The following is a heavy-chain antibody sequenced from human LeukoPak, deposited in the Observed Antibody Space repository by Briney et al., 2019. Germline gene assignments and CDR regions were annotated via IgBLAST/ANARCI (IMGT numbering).Heavy chain of an antibody. D-gene: IGHD4-23*01. CDR2: INSDGSST. Sequence: GGSLRLSCAASGFTFSSYWMHWVRQAPGKGLVWVSRINSDGSSTRYADSVKGRFTISRDNAKNSLFLQMDGLRVDDTAVYFCAIDGRGGHNDFWGQGTLITVSS. J-gene: IGHJ4*02. V-gene: IGHV3-74*01. CDR1: GFTFSSYW. CDR3: AIDGRGGHNDF.